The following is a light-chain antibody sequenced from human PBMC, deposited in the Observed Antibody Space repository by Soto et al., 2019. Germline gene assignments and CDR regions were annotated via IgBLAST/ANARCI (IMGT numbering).Light chain of an antibody. J-gene: IGLJ1*01. V-gene: IGLV1-47*02. CDR1: SSNIGSNY. CDR2: NNN. Sequence: QSVLAQPPSVSGTPGQRVTISCSGSSSNIGSNYVYWFQQLPGTAPKLLMYNNNERPSGVPDRISASKSGTSASLAISGLRSEDDADYYCGAWDGRLSVYVFGTGTKLTVL. CDR3: GAWDGRLSVYV.